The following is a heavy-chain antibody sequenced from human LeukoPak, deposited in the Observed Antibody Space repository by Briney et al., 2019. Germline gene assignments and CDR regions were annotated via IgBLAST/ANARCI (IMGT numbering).Heavy chain of an antibody. J-gene: IGHJ4*02. CDR2: IYYSGST. D-gene: IGHD3-22*01. CDR1: GGSISSYY. V-gene: IGHV4-59*01. Sequence: KSSETLSLTCTVSGGSISSYYWSWIRQPPGKGLEWIGYIYYSGSTNYNPSLKSRVTILVDTSKNQFSLKLSSVTAADTAVYYCARGTFYDSSGYYYVGAEGPFDYWGQGTLVTVSS. CDR3: ARGTFYDSSGYYYVGAEGPFDY.